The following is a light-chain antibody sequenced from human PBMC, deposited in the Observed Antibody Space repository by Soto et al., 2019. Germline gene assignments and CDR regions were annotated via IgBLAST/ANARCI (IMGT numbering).Light chain of an antibody. CDR3: QQYGTSSRT. J-gene: IGKJ1*01. V-gene: IGKV1-5*03. Sequence: DIQMTQSPSTLSAFEGDRVTITCRASQTISTSLAWYQQKPGKAPKLLIYLASTLQSGVPARFSGSGSATEFTLSISSLQPDDFATYYCQQYGTSSRTFGQGTKVDIK. CDR1: QTISTS. CDR2: LAS.